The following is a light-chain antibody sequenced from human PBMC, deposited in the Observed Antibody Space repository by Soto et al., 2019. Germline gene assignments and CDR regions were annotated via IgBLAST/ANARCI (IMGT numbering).Light chain of an antibody. Sequence: EIVLTQSPATLSLSPGDGATLSCRASQSVDNMYLGWFQQKPGQAPRLLIYGASRRATGIPGTVSGSGSGTDFTLTITRLEPEDFPVYYCHYYSSLSWTFGQGTKVEIK. V-gene: IGKV3-20*01. CDR2: GAS. CDR3: HYYSSLSWT. J-gene: IGKJ1*01. CDR1: QSVDNMY.